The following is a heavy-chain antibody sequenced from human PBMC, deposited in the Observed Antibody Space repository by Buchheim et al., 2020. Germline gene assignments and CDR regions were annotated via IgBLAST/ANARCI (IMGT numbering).Heavy chain of an antibody. V-gene: IGHV1-46*01. CDR2: INPSGGST. Sequence: QVQLVQSGAEVKKPGASVKVSCKASGYTFTSYYMHWVRQAPGQGLEWMGIINPSGGSTSYAQKFQGRVTMTRDRSMSTAYMELSSLRSEDTAVYYCARDRANVLRASDAFDIWGQGT. J-gene: IGHJ3*02. CDR1: GYTFTSYY. CDR3: ARDRANVLRASDAFDI. D-gene: IGHD3-3*01.